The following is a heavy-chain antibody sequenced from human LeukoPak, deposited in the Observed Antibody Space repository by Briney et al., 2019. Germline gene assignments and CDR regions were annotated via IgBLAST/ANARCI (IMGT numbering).Heavy chain of an antibody. J-gene: IGHJ4*02. Sequence: SETLSLTCTVSGESISGFYWTWIRQPPGKGLEWIGYIYYSGGTNYNPSLKSRVTISVDTSKNQFSLKLSSVTAADTAVYYCARESSYGYGSFDYWGQGTLVTVSS. V-gene: IGHV4-59*01. D-gene: IGHD5-18*01. CDR1: GESISGFY. CDR2: IYYSGGT. CDR3: ARESSYGYGSFDY.